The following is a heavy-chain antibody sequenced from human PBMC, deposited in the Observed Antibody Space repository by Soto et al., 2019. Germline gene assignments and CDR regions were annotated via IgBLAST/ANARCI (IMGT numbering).Heavy chain of an antibody. CDR1: GFTFSSYG. D-gene: IGHD6-13*01. CDR3: AKDWIAAAGTRGSYYGMDV. J-gene: IGHJ6*02. V-gene: IGHV3-30*18. Sequence: GGSLRLSCAASGFTFSSYGMHWVRQAPGKGLEWVAVISYDGSNKYYADSVKGRFTISRDNSKNTLYLQMNSLRAEDTAVYYCAKDWIAAAGTRGSYYGMDVWGQGTTVTVSS. CDR2: ISYDGSNK.